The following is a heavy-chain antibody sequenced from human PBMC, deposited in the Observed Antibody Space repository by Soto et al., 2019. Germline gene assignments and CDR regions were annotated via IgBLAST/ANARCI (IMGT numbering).Heavy chain of an antibody. D-gene: IGHD6-13*01. CDR3: ASQQLVHYYYGMDV. Sequence: SETLSLTCTVSGDSSSSSSYYWGRIRQPPGKGLEWIGSIYYSGSTYYNPSLKSRVTISVDTSKNQFSLKLSSVTAADTAVYYCASQQLVHYYYGMDVWGQGTTVTVSS. J-gene: IGHJ6*02. CDR1: GDSSSSSSYY. CDR2: IYYSGST. V-gene: IGHV4-39*01.